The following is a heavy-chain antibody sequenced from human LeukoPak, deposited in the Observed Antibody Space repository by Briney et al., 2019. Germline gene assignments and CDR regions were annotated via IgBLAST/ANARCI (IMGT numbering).Heavy chain of an antibody. CDR2: ISWDGGST. D-gene: IGHD4-17*01. CDR3: ARDWYGDSYFDY. CDR1: GFTFDDYT. V-gene: IGHV3-43*01. Sequence: GGSLRLSCAASGFTFDDYTMHWVRQAPGKGLEWVSLISWDGGSTYYADSVKGRFTISRDNSKNSLYLQMNSLRTEDTALYYCARDWYGDSYFDYWGQGTLVTVSS. J-gene: IGHJ4*02.